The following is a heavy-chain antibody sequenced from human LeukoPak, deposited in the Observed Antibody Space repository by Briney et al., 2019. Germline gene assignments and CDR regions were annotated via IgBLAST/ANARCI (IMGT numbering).Heavy chain of an antibody. Sequence: SETLSLTCTVSGGSISSYYWSWIRQPPGKGLEWIGYIYYSGSTNYNPSLKSRVTISVDTSKNQFSLKLSSVTAADTAVYYCARARGRGWLQFFDWGQGTLVTVSS. D-gene: IGHD5-24*01. CDR2: IYYSGST. V-gene: IGHV4-59*12. J-gene: IGHJ4*02. CDR3: ARARGRGWLQFFD. CDR1: GGSISSYY.